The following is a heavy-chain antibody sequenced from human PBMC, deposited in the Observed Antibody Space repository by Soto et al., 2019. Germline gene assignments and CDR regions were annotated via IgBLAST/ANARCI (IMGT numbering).Heavy chain of an antibody. V-gene: IGHV2-5*02. CDR1: GFSLSTSGVG. Sequence: SGPTLVKPTQTLTLTCTFSGFSLSTSGVGVGWIRQPPGKALEWLALIYWDDDKRYSPSLKSRLTITKDTSKNQVVLTMTNMDPVDTATYYCAHTVITGTTAKVLGVLTSVTNWFDPWGQGTLVTVSS. D-gene: IGHD1-7*01. J-gene: IGHJ5*02. CDR3: AHTVITGTTAKVLGVLTSVTNWFDP. CDR2: IYWDDDK.